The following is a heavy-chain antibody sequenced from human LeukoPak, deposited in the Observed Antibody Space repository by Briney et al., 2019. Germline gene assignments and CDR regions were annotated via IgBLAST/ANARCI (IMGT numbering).Heavy chain of an antibody. D-gene: IGHD6-19*01. CDR2: IREDGNEK. V-gene: IGHV3-7*01. CDR3: ARDGFPLSPSSGWYGYYFDY. Sequence: PGGSLRLSCEVTGFTFTKHWMSWVRQTLGKGLECVAKIREDGNEKHYVDSVKGRFAISRDNAKNTLYLQMNSLRAEDTAVYYCARDGFPLSPSSGWYGYYFDYWGQGTLVTVSS. CDR1: GFTFTKHW. J-gene: IGHJ4*02.